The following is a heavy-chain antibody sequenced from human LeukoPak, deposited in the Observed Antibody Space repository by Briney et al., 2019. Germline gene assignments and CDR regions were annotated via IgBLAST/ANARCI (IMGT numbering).Heavy chain of an antibody. Sequence: GGCLRLSCAASGFTFSDYYMSWIRQAPGKGLEWVSYISSSGSTIYYADSVKGRFTISRDNAKNSLYLQMNSLRAEDTAVYYCARVQKYIAALDWGQGTLVTVSS. CDR2: ISSSGSTI. D-gene: IGHD6-6*01. CDR3: ARVQKYIAALD. J-gene: IGHJ4*02. V-gene: IGHV3-11*04. CDR1: GFTFSDYY.